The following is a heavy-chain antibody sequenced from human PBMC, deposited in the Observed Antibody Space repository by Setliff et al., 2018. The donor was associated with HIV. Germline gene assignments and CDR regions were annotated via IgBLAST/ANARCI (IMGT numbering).Heavy chain of an antibody. Sequence: SETLSLTCSVSGGSISNHYWSWIRQPPGKGLEWIGYIYYTGSTNYNPSLRGRVTISVDTSKNQFSLKLSSVTAADTAVYYCAREGYGDKRERYFYYMDVWGKGTTVTVSS. CDR1: GGSISNHY. D-gene: IGHD4-17*01. V-gene: IGHV4-59*11. J-gene: IGHJ6*03. CDR3: AREGYGDKRERYFYYMDV. CDR2: IYYTGST.